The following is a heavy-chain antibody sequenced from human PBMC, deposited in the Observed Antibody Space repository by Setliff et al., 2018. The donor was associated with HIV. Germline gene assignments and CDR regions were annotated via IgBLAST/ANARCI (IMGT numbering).Heavy chain of an antibody. CDR3: ARVVETTYISGFGAFDV. CDR1: GHPIRNGGYS. D-gene: IGHD4-4*01. CDR2: IYHSGSS. V-gene: IGHV4-30-2*01. J-gene: IGHJ3*01. Sequence: SETLSLPCVVSGHPIRNGGYSWTWIRQPPGKGLEWIGFIYHSGSSFYNPSLKSRVTISRDRSANQFPLILTSVTAADTGVYYCARVVETTYISGFGAFDVWGQGKVVTVSS.